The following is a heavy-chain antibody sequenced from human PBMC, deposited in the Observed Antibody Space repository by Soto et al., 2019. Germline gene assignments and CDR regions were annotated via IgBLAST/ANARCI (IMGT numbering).Heavy chain of an antibody. Sequence: QVQLVQSGAEVKQPGSSVKVSCQASGVTFSSFAISWVRQAPGQGLEWMGGIIPIFRTPNYAQNFQGRFTITADESTSSVYMELSRLRSEDTAVYYCARSTGSGFRPGTHRFNWFDPWGQGTLVTVSS. V-gene: IGHV1-69*01. J-gene: IGHJ5*02. CDR3: ARSTGSGFRPGTHRFNWFDP. CDR2: IIPIFRTP. D-gene: IGHD5-12*01. CDR1: GVTFSSFA.